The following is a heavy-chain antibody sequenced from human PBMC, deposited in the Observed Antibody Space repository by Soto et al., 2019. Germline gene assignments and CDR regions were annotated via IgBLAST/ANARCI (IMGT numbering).Heavy chain of an antibody. CDR3: ARGHYDFWSGHNYGMDV. Sequence: ASVKVSCKASGYTFTSYDINWVRQATGQGLEWMGWMNPNSGNTGYAQKFQGRVTMTRNTSISTAYMELSSLRSEDTAVYYCARGHYDFWSGHNYGMDVWGQGTTVTAP. CDR2: MNPNSGNT. J-gene: IGHJ6*02. CDR1: GYTFTSYD. D-gene: IGHD3-3*01. V-gene: IGHV1-8*01.